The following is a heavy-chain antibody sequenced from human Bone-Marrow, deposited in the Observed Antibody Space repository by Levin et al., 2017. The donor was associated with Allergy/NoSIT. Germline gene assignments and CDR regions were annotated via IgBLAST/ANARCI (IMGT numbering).Heavy chain of an antibody. CDR1: GFSFSWST. CDR3: TREFGDNH. J-gene: IGHJ5*02. D-gene: IGHD3-10*01. CDR2: INSGSTYI. V-gene: IGHV3-21*01. Sequence: GESLKISCAASGFSFSWSTMNWVRQAPGKGLEWVSSINSGSTYIYYADSVKGRFTISRDNAKNLLYLQMNNLRAEDTALYYCTREFGDNHWGQGTLVTVSS.